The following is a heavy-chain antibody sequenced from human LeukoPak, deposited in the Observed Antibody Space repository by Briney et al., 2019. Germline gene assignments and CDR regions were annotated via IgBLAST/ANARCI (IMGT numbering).Heavy chain of an antibody. CDR2: ISYDGSNK. CDR3: AKLQALDPGVTRTNYYDSSGYYSYAFDI. D-gene: IGHD3-22*01. J-gene: IGHJ3*02. V-gene: IGHV3-30*18. Sequence: PGGSLRLSCAASGFTFSSYGMHWVRQAPGKGLEWVAVISYDGSNKYYADSVKGRFTISRDNSKNTLYLQMNSLRAEDTAVYYCAKLQALDPGVTRTNYYDSSGYYSYAFDIWGQGTMVTVSS. CDR1: GFTFSSYG.